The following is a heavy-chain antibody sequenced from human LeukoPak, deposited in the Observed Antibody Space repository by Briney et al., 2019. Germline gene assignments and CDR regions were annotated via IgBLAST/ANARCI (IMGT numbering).Heavy chain of an antibody. CDR1: GYTLTELS. CDR2: SDPEDGET. V-gene: IGHV1-24*01. D-gene: IGHD1-7*01. CDR3: ATDFRHNWNYDGSVSGAEFDY. J-gene: IGHJ4*02. Sequence: ASVKVSCKVSGYTLTELSIHWVRQAPGKGLEWMGGSDPEDGETIYAQKFQGRVTMTEDTSTDTAYMELSSLRSEDTAVYYCATDFRHNWNYDGSVSGAEFDYWGQGTLVAVSS.